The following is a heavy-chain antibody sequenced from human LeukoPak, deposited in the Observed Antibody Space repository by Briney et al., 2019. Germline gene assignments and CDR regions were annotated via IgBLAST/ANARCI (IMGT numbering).Heavy chain of an antibody. Sequence: GASVKVSCKASGYTFTSYGISWVRQAPGQGLEWMGGIIPIFGTANYAQKFQGRVTITADKSTSTAYMELSSLRSEDTAAYYCARDRGITIFSANAFDIWGQGTMVTVSS. V-gene: IGHV1-69*06. J-gene: IGHJ3*02. CDR3: ARDRGITIFSANAFDI. CDR1: GYTFTSYG. CDR2: IIPIFGTA. D-gene: IGHD3-9*01.